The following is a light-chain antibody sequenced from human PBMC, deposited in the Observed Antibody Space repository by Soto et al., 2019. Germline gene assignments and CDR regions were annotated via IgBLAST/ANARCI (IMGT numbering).Light chain of an antibody. CDR2: GNS. CDR3: QSYDSSLSGVV. J-gene: IGLJ2*01. Sequence: QSVLTQPPSVSGAPGQRVTISCTGSSSNIGAAYDVHWYQHLPGTAPKLLISGNSNRPSGVPDRFSGSKSGTSASLAITGLQAEDEADYYCQSYDSSLSGVVFGGGTKLTVL. V-gene: IGLV1-40*01. CDR1: SSNIGAAYD.